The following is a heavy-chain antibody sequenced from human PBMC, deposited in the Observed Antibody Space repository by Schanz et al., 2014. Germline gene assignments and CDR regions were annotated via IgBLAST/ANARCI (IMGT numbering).Heavy chain of an antibody. Sequence: QVQLVQSGSELKKPGASVKVSCKASGYTFIDYYMHWVRQAPGQGLEWVGWIDPNGGATNHAQMLQGRVTMTRDTSISTVYMELSRLRSDDTAVYYCAREGTVIRGLSGWFDPWGQGTLVTVSS. CDR2: IDPNGGAT. D-gene: IGHD3-10*01. V-gene: IGHV1-2*02. CDR3: AREGTVIRGLSGWFDP. CDR1: GYTFIDYY. J-gene: IGHJ5*02.